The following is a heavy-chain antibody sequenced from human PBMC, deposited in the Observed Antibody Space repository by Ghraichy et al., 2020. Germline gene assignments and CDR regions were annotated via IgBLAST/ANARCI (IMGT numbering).Heavy chain of an antibody. CDR1: GFTFSSYS. Sequence: GESLNISCAASGFTFSSYSMNWVRQAPGKGLEWVSCITISNSFIYYADSVKGRFTISRDNAKNSLYLHMNSLRAEDTAVYYCARDLDGSNPGDYWGQGTLVTVSS. J-gene: IGHJ4*02. V-gene: IGHV3-21*01. D-gene: IGHD5-24*01. CDR2: ITISNSFI. CDR3: ARDLDGSNPGDY.